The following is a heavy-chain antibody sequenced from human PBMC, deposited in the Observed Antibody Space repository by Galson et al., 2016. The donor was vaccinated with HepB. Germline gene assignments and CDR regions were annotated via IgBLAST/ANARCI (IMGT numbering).Heavy chain of an antibody. V-gene: IGHV1-3*01. CDR3: ARGDYDILTGYYVASFDV. D-gene: IGHD3-9*01. CDR1: GYVFTTYD. CDR2: IGAGNGNT. J-gene: IGHJ3*01. Sequence: SVKVSCKASGYVFTTYDIHWARQAHGQRLEWVGWIGAGNGNTRSSQKFQGRVTITSDTSASTVYMELSSLRPEDTAIYYCARGDYDILTGYYVASFDVWGQGTMVTVSS.